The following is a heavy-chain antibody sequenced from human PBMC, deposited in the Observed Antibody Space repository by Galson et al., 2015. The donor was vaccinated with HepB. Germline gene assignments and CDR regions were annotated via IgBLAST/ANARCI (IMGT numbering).Heavy chain of an antibody. Sequence: SVKVSCKASGFTFTSSAVQWVRQARGQRLEWIGWIVVGSGNTNYAQKFQERVTITRDMSTSTAYMELSSLRSEDTAVYYCAADLDLWDSSPLGYYYGMDVWGQGTTVTVSS. CDR2: IVVGSGNT. J-gene: IGHJ6*02. V-gene: IGHV1-58*01. D-gene: IGHD6-13*01. CDR1: GFTFTSSA. CDR3: AADLDLWDSSPLGYYYGMDV.